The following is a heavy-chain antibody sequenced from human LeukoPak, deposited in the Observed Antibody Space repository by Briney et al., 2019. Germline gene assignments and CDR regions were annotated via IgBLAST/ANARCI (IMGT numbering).Heavy chain of an antibody. D-gene: IGHD6-19*01. Sequence: GESLKISCKGSGYFFTNYWIAWVRQLPGKGLECMGIIYPGDSDTKYSPSFQGQVTISADKSISTAYLQWSSLKASDTAMYYCARDAVADTLDAFDIWGQGTMVTASS. CDR2: IYPGDSDT. J-gene: IGHJ3*02. CDR1: GYFFTNYW. V-gene: IGHV5-51*01. CDR3: ARDAVADTLDAFDI.